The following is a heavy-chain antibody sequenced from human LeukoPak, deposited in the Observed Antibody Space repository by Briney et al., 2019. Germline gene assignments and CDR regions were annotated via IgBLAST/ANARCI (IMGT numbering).Heavy chain of an antibody. J-gene: IGHJ5*02. Sequence: PGGSLRLSCAATGFTFNIAWMSWVRQAPGKGLEWVGRIKSKSDGGTIEYASPVKGRFTISRDDSKNTLYLQMNSLRAEDTAVYYCAKAPPGKFDPWGQGTLVTVSS. CDR3: AKAPPGKFDP. V-gene: IGHV3-15*01. D-gene: IGHD3-10*01. CDR2: IKSKSDGGTI. CDR1: GFTFNIAW.